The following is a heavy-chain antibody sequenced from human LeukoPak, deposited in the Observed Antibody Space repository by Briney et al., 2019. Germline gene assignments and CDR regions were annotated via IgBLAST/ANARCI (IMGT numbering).Heavy chain of an antibody. CDR2: IYSGGST. Sequence: GGSLRLSCAASGFTVSSNYMSWVRQAPGKGLEWVSVIYSGGSTYYADSVKGRFTISRHNSKNTLYLQMNSLRAEDTAVYYCARDIGAYYYYGMDVWGQGTTVTVSS. J-gene: IGHJ6*02. D-gene: IGHD1-26*01. CDR1: GFTVSSNY. CDR3: ARDIGAYYYYGMDV. V-gene: IGHV3-53*04.